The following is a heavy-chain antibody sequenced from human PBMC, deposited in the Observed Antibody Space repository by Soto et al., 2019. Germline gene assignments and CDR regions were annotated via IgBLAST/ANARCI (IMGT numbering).Heavy chain of an antibody. CDR1: GYSFATSG. CDR3: ARAGQYYDSSGYAD. D-gene: IGHD3-22*01. J-gene: IGHJ4*02. Sequence: QVKLVQSGTEVKKPGASMKVSCKASGYSFATSGISWVRQAPGQGLEWMGWISAYNGNTNYDQKLQDRIIMTTDTSTSTAYLELRSLRSDDTAVYYFARAGQYYDSSGYADWGQGTLVTVSS. V-gene: IGHV1-18*01. CDR2: ISAYNGNT.